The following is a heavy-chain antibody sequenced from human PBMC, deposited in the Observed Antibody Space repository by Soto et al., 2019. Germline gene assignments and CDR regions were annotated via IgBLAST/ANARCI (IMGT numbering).Heavy chain of an antibody. Sequence: QLQLQESGSGLVKPSPTLSLTCAVSGCSISSGGYSWSWIRQPPGNGLEWMVYIYHSGSTYYNPSVKRRVSRSVDRSKTQFSLRLTLVTAADTAVFYWYRVWRDNDGYWVDHWGQGTLVTVSS. D-gene: IGHD1-26*01. CDR1: GCSISSGGYS. J-gene: IGHJ5*02. CDR3: YRVWRDNDGYWVDH. V-gene: IGHV4-30-2*01. CDR2: IYHSGST.